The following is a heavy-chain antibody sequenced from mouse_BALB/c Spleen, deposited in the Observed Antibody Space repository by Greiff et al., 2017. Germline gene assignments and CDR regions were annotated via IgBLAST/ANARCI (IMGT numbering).Heavy chain of an antibody. CDR3: ARSGTTVVATPFAY. V-gene: IGHV1-54*03. D-gene: IGHD1-1*01. J-gene: IGHJ3*01. CDR2: INPGSGGT. Sequence: SGAELVRPGTSVKVSCKASGYAFTNYLIEWVKQRPGQGLEWIGVINPGSGGTNYNEKFKGKATLTADKSSSTAYMQLSSLTSDDSAVYFCARSGTTVVATPFAYWGQGTLVTVSA. CDR1: GYAFTNYL.